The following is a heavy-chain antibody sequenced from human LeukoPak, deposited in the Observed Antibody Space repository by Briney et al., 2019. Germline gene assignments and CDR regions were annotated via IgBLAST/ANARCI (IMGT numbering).Heavy chain of an antibody. V-gene: IGHV3-48*03. CDR1: GFTFSSYE. CDR3: ARMRFSRSYYMDV. D-gene: IGHD3-3*01. Sequence: GGSLRLSCAASGFTFSSYEMNWVRQAPGKGLEWVSYISSSGSTIYYADSVKGRFTISRDNAKNSLYLQMNSLRAEDTAVYYCARMRFSRSYYMDVWGKGTTVTVSS. CDR2: ISSSGSTI. J-gene: IGHJ6*03.